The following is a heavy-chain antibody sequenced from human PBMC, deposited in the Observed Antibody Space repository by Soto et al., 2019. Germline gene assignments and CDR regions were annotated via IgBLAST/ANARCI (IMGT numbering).Heavy chain of an antibody. V-gene: IGHV4-39*01. D-gene: IGHD6-25*01. Sequence: QLQLQESGLGLVKPSETLSLTCTVSRGSISSGTNYWAWIRQPPGKGLEWIANIYYSGSTFYNPSLKSRVTISLDTSKNQFSLKVRSVTAADTAVYYCARHEAGWYFDSWGQGTLVTVSS. CDR1: RGSISSGTNY. J-gene: IGHJ4*02. CDR3: ARHEAGWYFDS. CDR2: IYYSGST.